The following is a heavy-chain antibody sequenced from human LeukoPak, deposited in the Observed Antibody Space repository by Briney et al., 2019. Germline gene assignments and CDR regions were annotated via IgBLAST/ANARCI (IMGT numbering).Heavy chain of an antibody. CDR1: GFTFSSYS. D-gene: IGHD1-26*01. J-gene: IGHJ4*02. CDR2: ISSSSSTI. V-gene: IGHV3-48*04. CDR3: ARDRGGSYSAIDY. Sequence: GGSLRLSCAASGFTFSSYSMNWVRQAPGKGLEGGSFISSSSSTIYYADSVKGRLTISRDNAKNSLYLQMNSLRAEDTAVYYCARDRGGSYSAIDYWGQGTLVTVSS.